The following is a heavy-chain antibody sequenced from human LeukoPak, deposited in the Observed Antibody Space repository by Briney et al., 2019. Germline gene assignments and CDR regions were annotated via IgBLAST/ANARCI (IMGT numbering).Heavy chain of an antibody. CDR1: GFTFSNAW. Sequence: GGSLRLSCAASGFTFSNAWMSWVRQAPGKGLEWVGRIKSKTDSGTTDYAAPVKGRFTISRDDAKNTLYLQMNSLKTEDTAVYYCTTAPAQSDYWGQGTLVTVSS. CDR3: TTAPAQSDY. D-gene: IGHD2-2*01. J-gene: IGHJ4*02. CDR2: IKSKTDSGTT. V-gene: IGHV3-15*01.